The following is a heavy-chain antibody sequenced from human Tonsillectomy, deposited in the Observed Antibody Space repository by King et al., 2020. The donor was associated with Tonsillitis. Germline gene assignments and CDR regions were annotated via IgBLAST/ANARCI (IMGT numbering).Heavy chain of an antibody. V-gene: IGHV1-2*02. CDR1: GYTFTGYY. D-gene: IGHD1-26*01. J-gene: IGHJ4*02. Sequence: VQLVESGAEVKKPGASVKVSCKASGYTFTGYYMHWVRQAPGQGLEWMGWINPNSGGTNNAQKFQGRVTMTRDTSISTAYMELSRLRSDDTAVYYCARDPPGELPHFDYWGQGTLVTVSS. CDR3: ARDPPGELPHFDY. CDR2: INPNSGGT.